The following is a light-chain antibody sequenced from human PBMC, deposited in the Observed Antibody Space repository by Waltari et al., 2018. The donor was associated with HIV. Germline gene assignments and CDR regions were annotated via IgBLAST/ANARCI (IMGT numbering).Light chain of an antibody. CDR3: LLSYGGPRV. CDR1: TGAVPSGHS. Sequence: QAVVTQEPSLTVSPGGTVTPTCGSSTGAVPSGHSPYWFQQRPGQAPRTLIHDTSNKHSWTPARFSGSLLGGKAALTLSGAQPEDEAEYYCLLSYGGPRVFGGGTKLTVL. J-gene: IGLJ2*01. CDR2: DTS. V-gene: IGLV7-46*01.